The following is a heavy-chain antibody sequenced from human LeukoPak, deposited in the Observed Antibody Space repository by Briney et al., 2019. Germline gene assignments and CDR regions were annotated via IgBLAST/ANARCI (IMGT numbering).Heavy chain of an antibody. CDR1: GGSLSSYY. D-gene: IGHD3-22*01. J-gene: IGHJ4*02. V-gene: IGHV4-4*07. CDR3: ARSPDNEYYYDSSGRLYFDY. CDR2: IYTSGST. Sequence: PSETMSLTCTVSGGSLSSYYWSWIRQPAGKGLEWIGRIYTSGSTNYNPSLKSRVTMSVDTSKNQFSLKLSSVTAADTAVYYCARSPDNEYYYDSSGRLYFDYWGQGTLVTVSS.